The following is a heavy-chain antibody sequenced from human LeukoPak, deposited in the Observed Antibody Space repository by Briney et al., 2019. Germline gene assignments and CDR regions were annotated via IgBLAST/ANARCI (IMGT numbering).Heavy chain of an antibody. CDR2: IYYSGST. D-gene: IGHD1-20*01. V-gene: IGHV4-39*07. Sequence: SETLSLTCTVSGGSISSSSYYWGWLRQPPGKGLEWVGSIYYSGSTNYNPSLKSRVTMSVDTSKNQCSLKLSSVTAADTAVYYCARGRRDYNYEDYFDYWGQGTLVTVSS. CDR3: ARGRRDYNYEDYFDY. J-gene: IGHJ4*02. CDR1: GGSISSSSYY.